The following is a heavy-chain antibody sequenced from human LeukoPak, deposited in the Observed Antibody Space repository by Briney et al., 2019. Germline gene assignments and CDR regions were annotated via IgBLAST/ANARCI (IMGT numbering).Heavy chain of an antibody. D-gene: IGHD6-13*01. CDR3: AKDPRGHSSSWYPHYYYYGMDV. Sequence: GGSLRLSCAASGFTFSSYGMHWVRQAPGKGLEWVAVISYDGSNKYYADSVKGRFTISRDNSKNTLYPQMNSLRAEDTAVCYCAKDPRGHSSSWYPHYYYYGMDVWGQGTTVTVSS. CDR2: ISYDGSNK. CDR1: GFTFSSYG. V-gene: IGHV3-30*18. J-gene: IGHJ6*02.